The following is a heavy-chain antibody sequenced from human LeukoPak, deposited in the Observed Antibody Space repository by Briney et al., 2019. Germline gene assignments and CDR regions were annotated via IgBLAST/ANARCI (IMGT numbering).Heavy chain of an antibody. J-gene: IGHJ4*02. CDR2: IYSGGST. V-gene: IGHV3-53*01. Sequence: PGGSLRLSCAASGFTVSRNYMSWARQAPGKGLEWVSVIYSGGSTYYADSVKGRFTISRDNSKNTLYLQMNSLRAEDTAVYYCARDSRRDGYNYQDRSSYYFDYWGQGTLVTVSS. CDR3: ARDSRRDGYNYQDRSSYYFDY. CDR1: GFTVSRNY. D-gene: IGHD5-24*01.